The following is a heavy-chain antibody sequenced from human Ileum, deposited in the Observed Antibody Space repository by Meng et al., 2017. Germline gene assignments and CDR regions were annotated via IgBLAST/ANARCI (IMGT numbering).Heavy chain of an antibody. CDR1: GFTFSSYW. CDR3: ARHYSSSWSRNPNYFDY. V-gene: IGHV3-7*01. CDR2: IKQDGSEK. D-gene: IGHD6-13*01. J-gene: IGHJ4*02. Sequence: GGSLRLSCAASGFTFSSYWMSWVRQAPGKGLEWVANIKQDGSEKYYVDSVKGRFTISRDNAKNSLYLQMNSLRAEDTAVYYCARHYSSSWSRNPNYFDYWGQGTLVTVSS.